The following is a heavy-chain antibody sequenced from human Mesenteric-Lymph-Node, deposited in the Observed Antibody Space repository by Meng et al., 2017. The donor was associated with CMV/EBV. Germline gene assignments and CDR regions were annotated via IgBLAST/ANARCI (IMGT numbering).Heavy chain of an antibody. Sequence: GSLRLSCGVYGGSFSDYYWSWIRQPPGKGLEWIGEINHSGNTNYNPSLKSRVALSVDPSKNQFSLKLKPVTDADTAVYFCGRGTVGLDWGQGTLVTVSS. D-gene: IGHD1-26*01. V-gene: IGHV4-34*01. CDR3: GRGTVGLD. CDR1: GGSFSDYY. CDR2: INHSGNT. J-gene: IGHJ4*02.